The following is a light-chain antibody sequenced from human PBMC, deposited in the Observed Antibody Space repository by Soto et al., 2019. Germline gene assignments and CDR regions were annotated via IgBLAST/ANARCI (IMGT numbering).Light chain of an antibody. CDR1: QDISTW. CDR3: QQYNNWPPVT. CDR2: DAS. Sequence: DIQMTQSPSTLSASVGDRVTITCRASQDISTWLAWYQQRPGKAPHLLIYDASRLQSGVPSRFTGSGSGTEFTLTISSLQSEDFAVYYCQQYNNWPPVTFGGGTKVEIK. V-gene: IGKV1-5*01. J-gene: IGKJ4*01.